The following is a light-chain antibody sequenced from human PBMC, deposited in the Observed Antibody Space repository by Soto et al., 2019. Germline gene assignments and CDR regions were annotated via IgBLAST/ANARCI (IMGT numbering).Light chain of an antibody. CDR1: QSVNNF. CDR2: DTS. Sequence: EIVLTQSPATLSFYTGERATLSCRASQSVNNFLAWYQQKPGQAPRLLIYDTSIRATDIPARFSGSGSGTDFTLTISSLEPEDFAVYYCQHRTNWPPALTFAGGTKVDIK. J-gene: IGKJ4*01. V-gene: IGKV3-11*01. CDR3: QHRTNWPPALT.